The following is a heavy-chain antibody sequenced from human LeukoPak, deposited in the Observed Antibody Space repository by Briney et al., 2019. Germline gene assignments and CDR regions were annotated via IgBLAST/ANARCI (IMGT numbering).Heavy chain of an antibody. CDR3: ARNSPAGYYFDL. CDR1: GFTFDDYG. V-gene: IGHV3-20*04. J-gene: IGHJ4*02. CDR2: INWNGGGT. D-gene: IGHD2/OR15-2a*01. Sequence: PGGSLRLSCAAPGFTFDDYGMSWVRQAPGKGLEWVSYINWNGGGTDYADSVKDRFTISRDNAKNSLYLQMNSLIAEDTALYYCARNSPAGYYFDLWGKGTLVTVAS.